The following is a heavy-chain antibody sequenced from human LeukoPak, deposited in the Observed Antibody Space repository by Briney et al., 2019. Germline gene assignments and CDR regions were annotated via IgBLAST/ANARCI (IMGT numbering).Heavy chain of an antibody. V-gene: IGHV3-7*03. Sequence: PGDSLRLSCAASGFTFTKYWMTWVRQAPGKGLEWVGNIKQDGSDKNYMDSVKGRFTIPRDNAKNSLYLQMNSLRAEDTAVYYCARVSSSWYVVDYWGQGTLVTVSS. D-gene: IGHD6-13*01. J-gene: IGHJ4*02. CDR2: IKQDGSDK. CDR1: GFTFTKYW. CDR3: ARVSSSWYVVDY.